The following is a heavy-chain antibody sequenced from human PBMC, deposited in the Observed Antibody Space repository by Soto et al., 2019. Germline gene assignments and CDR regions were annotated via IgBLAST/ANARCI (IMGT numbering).Heavy chain of an antibody. Sequence: ASVKVSCTASGYTFTSYYMHWVRQAPGQGLEWMGIINPSGGSTSYAQKFQGRVTMTRDTSTSTVYMELSSLRSEDTAVYYCARDRGVYSSSSWPYQLYYYGMDVWGQGTTVTVSS. CDR1: GYTFTSYY. CDR2: INPSGGST. CDR3: ARDRGVYSSSSWPYQLYYYGMDV. V-gene: IGHV1-46*01. J-gene: IGHJ6*02. D-gene: IGHD6-6*01.